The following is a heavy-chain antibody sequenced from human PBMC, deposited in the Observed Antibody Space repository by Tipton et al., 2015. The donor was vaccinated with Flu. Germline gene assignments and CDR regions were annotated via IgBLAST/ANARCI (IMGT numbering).Heavy chain of an antibody. V-gene: IGHV3-74*01. J-gene: IGHJ3*01. CDR1: GFSFSGYW. Sequence: SLRLSCAASGFSFSGYWMHWVRQPPGKGLVWVSRIDSGGSTTTYADSVQGRFTISRDNAKNTLYLQMNSLRAEDTAVYYCATPGTRGYNGFDLWGLGTLVTVSS. CDR2: IDSGGSTT. D-gene: IGHD6-13*01. CDR3: ATPGTRGYNGFDL.